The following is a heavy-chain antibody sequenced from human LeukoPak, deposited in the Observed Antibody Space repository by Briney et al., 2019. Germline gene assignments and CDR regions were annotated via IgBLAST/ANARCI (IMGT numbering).Heavy chain of an antibody. Sequence: GGSLGLSCAASGFTFSSYEMNWVRQAPGKGLEWVSYISSSGSTIYYADSVKGRFTISRDNAKNSLYLQMNSLRAEDTAVYYCARDERAWYNWNDFYYYYVMDVWGKGTTVTVSS. CDR2: ISSSGSTI. J-gene: IGHJ6*04. D-gene: IGHD1-1*01. V-gene: IGHV3-48*03. CDR3: ARDERAWYNWNDFYYYYVMDV. CDR1: GFTFSSYE.